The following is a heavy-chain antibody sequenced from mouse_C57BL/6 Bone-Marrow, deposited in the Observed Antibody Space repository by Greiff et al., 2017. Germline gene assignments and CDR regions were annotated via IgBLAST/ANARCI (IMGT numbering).Heavy chain of an antibody. D-gene: IGHD4-1*01. CDR2: IYPTSGRT. CDR3: ARSGPLGRSFDY. V-gene: IGHV1-55*01. Sequence: QVQLQQPGAELVKPGASVKMSCKASGYTFTSYWITWVKQRPGQGLEWIGDIYPTSGRTNYNEKFKSKAILTVDTSSNTAYMQLSSRTSEDSAVFCCARSGPLGRSFDYWGQGTTLTVSS. CDR1: GYTFTSYW. J-gene: IGHJ2*01.